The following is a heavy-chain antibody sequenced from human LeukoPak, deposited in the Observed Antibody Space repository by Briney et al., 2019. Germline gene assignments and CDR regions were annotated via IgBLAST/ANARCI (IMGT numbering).Heavy chain of an antibody. J-gene: IGHJ5*02. CDR3: AKGKYSSGSDWFDP. V-gene: IGHV3-30*18. Sequence: GRSLRLSCAASGFTLSSYGMHWIRQAPGKGLEWVAVISYDGSNKYYADSVKGRFTISRDNSKNTLYLQMNSLRAEDTAVYYCAKGKYSSGSDWFDPWGQGTLVTVSS. CDR1: GFTLSSYG. CDR2: ISYDGSNK. D-gene: IGHD6-19*01.